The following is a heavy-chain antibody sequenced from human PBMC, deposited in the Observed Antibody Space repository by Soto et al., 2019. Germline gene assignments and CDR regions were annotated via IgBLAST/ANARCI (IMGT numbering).Heavy chain of an antibody. CDR3: ARRYGPGFDY. J-gene: IGHJ4*02. CDR1: GGSISSYY. Sequence: PSETLSLTCTVSGGSISSYYWSWNRQPPGKGLEWIGYIYYSGSTNYNPSLKSRVTISVDTSKNQFSLKLSSVTAADTAVYYCARRYGPGFDYWGQGTLVTVSS. CDR2: IYYSGST. V-gene: IGHV4-59*08. D-gene: IGHD4-17*01.